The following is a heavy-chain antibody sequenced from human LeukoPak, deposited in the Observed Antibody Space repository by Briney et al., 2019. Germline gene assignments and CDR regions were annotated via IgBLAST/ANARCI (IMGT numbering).Heavy chain of an antibody. CDR2: ISYDGSNK. V-gene: IGHV3-30*18. D-gene: IGHD3-10*01. CDR1: GFTFSSYG. Sequence: PGRSLRLSCAASGFTFSSYGMHWVRQAPGKGLEWVAVISYDGSNKYYADSVKGRFTISRDNSKNTLYLQMNSLRAEDTAVYYCAKPSGSYYNPSDYWGQGILVTVSS. CDR3: AKPSGSYYNPSDY. J-gene: IGHJ4*02.